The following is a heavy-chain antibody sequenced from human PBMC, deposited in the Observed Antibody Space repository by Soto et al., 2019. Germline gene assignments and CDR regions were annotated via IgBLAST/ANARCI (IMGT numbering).Heavy chain of an antibody. CDR3: AKKLDILTGYYLYYYYGMDV. J-gene: IGHJ6*02. CDR2: ISGSGGST. D-gene: IGHD3-9*01. V-gene: IGHV3-23*04. CDR1: GFTFSSYA. Sequence: EVQLVESGGGLVQPGGSLRLSCEASGFTFSSYAMSWVRQAPGKGLEWVSAISGSGGSTYYADSVKGRFTISRDNSKNTLYLQMNSLRAEDTAVYYCAKKLDILTGYYLYYYYGMDVWGQGTTVTVSS.